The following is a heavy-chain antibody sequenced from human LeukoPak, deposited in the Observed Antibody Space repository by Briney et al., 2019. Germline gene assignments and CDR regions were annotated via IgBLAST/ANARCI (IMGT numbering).Heavy chain of an antibody. Sequence: PGGSLRLSCAASGFTFSSYWMSWVRQAPGKGLEWVANIKYDGSEKYYVDSVKGRFTISRDNAKNSLYLQMNSLRAEDTAVYYCARDIEAAGLFLDYWGQGTLVTVS. CDR3: ARDIEAAGLFLDY. CDR2: IKYDGSEK. J-gene: IGHJ4*02. V-gene: IGHV3-7*01. CDR1: GFTFSSYW. D-gene: IGHD6-13*01.